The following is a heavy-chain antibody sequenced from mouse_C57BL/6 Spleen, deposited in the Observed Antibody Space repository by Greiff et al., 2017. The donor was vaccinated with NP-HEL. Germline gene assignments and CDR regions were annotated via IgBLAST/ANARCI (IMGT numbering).Heavy chain of an antibody. CDR1: GFSLTSYG. V-gene: IGHV2-3*01. CDR2: IWGDGST. D-gene: IGHD3-3*01. J-gene: IGHJ4*01. Sequence: QVQLKESGPGLVAPSQSLSITCNVSGFSLTSYGVSWVRQPPGKGLEWLGVIWGDGSTNYHSAIISRLSISKNNSKSKVILKLNSLQTDDTATYYCAKAGTVSYYYAMDYWGQGTSVTVSS. CDR3: AKAGTVSYYYAMDY.